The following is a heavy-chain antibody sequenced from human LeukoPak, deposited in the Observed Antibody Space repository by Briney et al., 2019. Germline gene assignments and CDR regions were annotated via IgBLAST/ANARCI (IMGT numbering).Heavy chain of an antibody. V-gene: IGHV4-38-2*02. CDR3: ARASEYSSSPPDY. D-gene: IGHD6-6*01. CDR1: GVSITNYY. Sequence: SETLSLTCTVSGVSITNYYWSWIRQPPGKGLEWIGSIYHSGSTYYNPSLKSRVTISVDTSKNQFSLKLSSVTAADTAVYYCARASEYSSSPPDYWGQGTLVTVSS. CDR2: IYHSGST. J-gene: IGHJ4*02.